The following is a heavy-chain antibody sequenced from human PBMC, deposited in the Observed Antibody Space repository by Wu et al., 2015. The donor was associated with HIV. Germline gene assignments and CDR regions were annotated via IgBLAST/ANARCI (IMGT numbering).Heavy chain of an antibody. CDR3: ARGRGTRIFGVAIRST. CDR2: INPNSGGT. CDR1: GYSFTGYY. V-gene: IGHV1-2*02. Sequence: QVQLVQSGTEVKKPGASVRVSCKASGYSFTGYYIHWVRQAPGRGLEWVGWINPNSGGTNYAQKFQGRVTLTRDTSITTVFMEVNNLTSDDSAIYYCARGRGTRIFGVAIRSTWGQGT. D-gene: IGHD3-3*01. J-gene: IGHJ1*01.